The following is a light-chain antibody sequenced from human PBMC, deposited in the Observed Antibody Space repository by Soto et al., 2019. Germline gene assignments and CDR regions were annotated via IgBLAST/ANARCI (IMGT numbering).Light chain of an antibody. V-gene: IGLV2-8*01. CDR1: SSDVGGYNY. Sequence: QSALTQPPSASGSPGQSVTISCTGSSSDVGGYNYVSWYQQHPGKAPKLMIYDVSKRPSGVPDRFSGSKSGNTASLTVSGLQAEDEADYYCSSYAGSSTVVFGGGTKVTVL. J-gene: IGLJ2*01. CDR3: SSYAGSSTVV. CDR2: DVS.